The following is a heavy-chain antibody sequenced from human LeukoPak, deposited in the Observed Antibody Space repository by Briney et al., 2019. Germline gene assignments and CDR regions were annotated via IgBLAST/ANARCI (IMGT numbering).Heavy chain of an antibody. CDR2: ISGSGGST. CDR1: GFTLSSYA. Sequence: GGSLRLSCAASGFTLSSYAMSWVRQAPGKGLEWVSAISGSGGSTHYADSVKGRFTISRDNSKNTLYLQMNSLRAEDTAVYYCAKRRYCSSTSCSGFDYWGQGTLVTVSS. V-gene: IGHV3-23*01. CDR3: AKRRYCSSTSCSGFDY. D-gene: IGHD2-2*01. J-gene: IGHJ4*02.